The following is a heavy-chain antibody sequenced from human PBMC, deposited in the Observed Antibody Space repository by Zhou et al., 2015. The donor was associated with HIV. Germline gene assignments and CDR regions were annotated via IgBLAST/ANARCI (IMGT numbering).Heavy chain of an antibody. CDR3: ARGQNDPLGYCSGGSCYSGGAGDWFDP. Sequence: QVQLVQSGAEVKKPGSSVKVSCKASGGTFSSYAISWVRQAPGQGLEWMGGIIPIFGTANYAQKFQGRVTITADESTSTAYMELSSLRSEDTAVYYCARGQNDPLGYCSGGSCYSGGAGDWFDPWGQGTLVTVSS. CDR1: GGTFSSYA. D-gene: IGHD2-15*01. J-gene: IGHJ5*02. CDR2: IIPIFGTA. V-gene: IGHV1-69*01.